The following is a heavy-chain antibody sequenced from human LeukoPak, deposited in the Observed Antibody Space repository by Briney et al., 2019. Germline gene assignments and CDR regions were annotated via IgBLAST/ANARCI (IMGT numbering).Heavy chain of an antibody. J-gene: IGHJ4*02. CDR3: ARAYSVATILLDY. Sequence: ASVKVFCKASGYTFTGYYMHWVRQAPGQGLEWMGWINPNSGGTNYTQKFQGRVTMTRDTSISTAYMELSRLRSDDTAVYYCARAYSVATILLDYWGQGTLVTVSS. CDR1: GYTFTGYY. CDR2: INPNSGGT. V-gene: IGHV1-2*02. D-gene: IGHD5-24*01.